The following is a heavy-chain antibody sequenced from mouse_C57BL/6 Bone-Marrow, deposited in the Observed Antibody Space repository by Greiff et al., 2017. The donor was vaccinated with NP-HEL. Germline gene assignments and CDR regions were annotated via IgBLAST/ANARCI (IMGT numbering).Heavy chain of an antibody. Sequence: HLVESGGGLVKPGGSLKLSCAASGFTFSDYGMHWVRQAPEKGLEWVAYISSGSSTIYYAATVKGRFTISRNNAKHTLFLQMTSLRTEDTDMYYCARGYYYGSYYYAMDYWGQGTSVTVSS. CDR1: GFTFSDYG. CDR3: ARGYYYGSYYYAMDY. D-gene: IGHD1-1*01. V-gene: IGHV5-17*01. J-gene: IGHJ4*01. CDR2: ISSGSSTI.